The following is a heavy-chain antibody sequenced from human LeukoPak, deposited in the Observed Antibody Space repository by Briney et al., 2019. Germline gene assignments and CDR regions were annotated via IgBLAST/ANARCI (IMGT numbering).Heavy chain of an antibody. J-gene: IGHJ5*02. Sequence: SETLSLTCTVSGGSISSTNYYWTWIRQPAGKGLGWIGRIYTTGSPSYSPSLKSRVTISVDTSTNQFSLKLTSVSAADTAVYYCARDRGITTARGVPSWFDPWGQGTLVTVSS. CDR1: GGSISSTNYY. V-gene: IGHV4-61*02. D-gene: IGHD3-10*01. CDR3: ARDRGITTARGVPSWFDP. CDR2: IYTTGSP.